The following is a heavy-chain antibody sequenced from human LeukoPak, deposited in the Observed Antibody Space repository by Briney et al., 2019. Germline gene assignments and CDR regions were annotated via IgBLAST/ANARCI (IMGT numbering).Heavy chain of an antibody. J-gene: IGHJ6*03. CDR1: GGSIGSTIDY. CDR3: ARSDGSGSPKGTYYYYYYMDV. CDR2: IYYSGSA. D-gene: IGHD3-10*01. V-gene: IGHV4-39*01. Sequence: PSETLSLTCTVSGGSIGSTIDYWGWIRQPPGKGLEWIGTIYYSGSAYYNPSLKSRVTISVDTSKNQFSLKLSSVTAADTAVYYCARSDGSGSPKGTYYYYYYMDVWGKGTTVTISS.